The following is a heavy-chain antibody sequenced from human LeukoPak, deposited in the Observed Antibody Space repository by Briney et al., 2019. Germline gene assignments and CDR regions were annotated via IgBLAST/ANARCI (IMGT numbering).Heavy chain of an antibody. CDR3: ARDSLGAGTVGATSGY. D-gene: IGHD1-26*01. V-gene: IGHV4-39*02. Sequence: SETLSLTCTVSGGSISSSSFYWGWIRQSPGKGLEWIGTIYYSGNTYYNPSLKSRVTISVDTSKNQFSLKLSSVTAAGTAVYYCARDSLGAGTVGATSGYWGQGTLVTVSS. CDR2: IYYSGNT. CDR1: GGSISSSSFY. J-gene: IGHJ4*02.